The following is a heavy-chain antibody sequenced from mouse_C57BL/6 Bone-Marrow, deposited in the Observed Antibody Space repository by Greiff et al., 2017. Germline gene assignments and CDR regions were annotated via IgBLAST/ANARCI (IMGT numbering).Heavy chain of an antibody. D-gene: IGHD1-1*01. Sequence: EVKLVESGGDLVKPGGSLKISCAASGFTFSSYGMSWVRQTPDKRLECVATISSGGSYTYYPDSVKGRFTISRDNAKNTLYRQMSSLKSEDTAMYYCASLITTDEGFAYWGQGTLVTVSA. J-gene: IGHJ3*01. CDR1: GFTFSSYG. CDR2: ISSGGSYT. V-gene: IGHV5-6*02. CDR3: ASLITTDEGFAY.